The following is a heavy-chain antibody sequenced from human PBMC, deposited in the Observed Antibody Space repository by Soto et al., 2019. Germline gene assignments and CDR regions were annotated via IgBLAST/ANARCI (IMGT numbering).Heavy chain of an antibody. J-gene: IGHJ6*02. V-gene: IGHV1-2*04. CDR3: ARDRYYDFWSGYFGYYYGMDV. CDR2: INPNSGGT. Sequence: ASVKVSCKASGYTFTGYYMHWVRQAPGQGLEWMGWINPNSGGTNYAQKFQGWVTMTRDTSISKAYMELSRLRSDDTAVYYCARDRYYDFWSGYFGYYYGMDVWGQGTTVTSP. CDR1: GYTFTGYY. D-gene: IGHD3-3*01.